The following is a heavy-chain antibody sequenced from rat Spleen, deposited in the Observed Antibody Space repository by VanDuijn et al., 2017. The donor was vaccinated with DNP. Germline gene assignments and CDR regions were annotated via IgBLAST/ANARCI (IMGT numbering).Heavy chain of an antibody. Sequence: EVQLVESGGGLVQPGRSLKLSCAASGFNFTAYWMGWVRQAPGKGRDWIGQINTDSSTINYVPSLKEKITISRDNVQNTLYLQMSKLGSEDTAIYYCAKGPNYGGWSDYFDYWGQGVMVTVSS. CDR2: INTDSSTI. CDR3: AKGPNYGGWSDYFDY. CDR1: GFNFTAYW. D-gene: IGHD1-11*01. V-gene: IGHV4-2*01. J-gene: IGHJ2*01.